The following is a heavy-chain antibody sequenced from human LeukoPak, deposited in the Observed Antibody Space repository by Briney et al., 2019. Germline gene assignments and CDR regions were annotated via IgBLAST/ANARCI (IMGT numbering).Heavy chain of an antibody. J-gene: IGHJ2*01. CDR3: ARDTSGYCSTSRCYGSWYFDL. CDR1: GLTFSSYA. Sequence: GGSLRLSCAASGLTFSSYAMSWVRQAPGKGLEWVSVLYSGGDTYYADSVKGRFTVSRDNSKNTLYLQMNSLGAEDTAVYYSARDTSGYCSTSRCYGSWYFDLWGRGTLVTVSS. CDR2: LYSGGDT. V-gene: IGHV3-53*01. D-gene: IGHD2-2*01.